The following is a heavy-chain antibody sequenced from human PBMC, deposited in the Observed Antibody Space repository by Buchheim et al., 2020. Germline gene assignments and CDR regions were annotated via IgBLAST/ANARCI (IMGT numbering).Heavy chain of an antibody. CDR3: ARGADYFDY. V-gene: IGHV4-59*01. Sequence: QVQLQESGPGLVKPSETLSLTCTVSGGSTSSYYWSWIRQPPGKGLEWIGYIYYSGSTNYNPSLKSRVTISVDTSKNPFSLKLSSVTAADTAVYYCARGADYFDYWGQGTL. CDR1: GGSTSSYY. J-gene: IGHJ4*02. CDR2: IYYSGST.